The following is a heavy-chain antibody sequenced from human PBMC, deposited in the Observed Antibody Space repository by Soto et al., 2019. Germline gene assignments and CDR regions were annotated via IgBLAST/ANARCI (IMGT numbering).Heavy chain of an antibody. V-gene: IGHV1-18*01. CDR1: GYTFTSYG. D-gene: IGHD3-10*01. CDR3: AREYYYGSATSDPPDY. Sequence: QVQLVQSGAEVKKPGASVKVSCKASGYTFTSYGISWVRQAPGQGLEWMGWISAYNGNTSYAQKLQGRVTMTTDTSTSTAYMELRSLRSDDTAVYYCAREYYYGSATSDPPDYWGQGTLVTVSS. CDR2: ISAYNGNT. J-gene: IGHJ4*02.